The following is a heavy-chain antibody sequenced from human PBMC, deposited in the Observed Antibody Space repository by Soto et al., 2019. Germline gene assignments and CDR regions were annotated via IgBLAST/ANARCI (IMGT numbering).Heavy chain of an antibody. CDR3: ARDPLGIAAADTTGMDV. CDR2: INPNSGGT. D-gene: IGHD6-13*01. J-gene: IGHJ6*02. V-gene: IGHV1-2*04. Sequence: GASVKVSCKASGYTFTGYYMHWVRQAPGQGLEWMGWINPNSGGTNYAQKFQGWVTMIRDTSISTAYMELSRLRSDDTAVYYCARDPLGIAAADTTGMDVWGQGTTVTVSS. CDR1: GYTFTGYY.